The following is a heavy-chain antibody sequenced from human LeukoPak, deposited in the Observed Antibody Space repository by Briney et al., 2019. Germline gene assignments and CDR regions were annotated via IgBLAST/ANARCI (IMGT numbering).Heavy chain of an antibody. V-gene: IGHV1-18*01. J-gene: IGHJ4*02. CDR3: ARDAPGTTPFDY. CDR2: ISAKNGDT. CDR1: VYIFSNYG. D-gene: IGHD1-7*01. Sequence: GASVNVSCTSSVYIFSNYGTSWVRQAPGQGREWRGWISAKNGDTNYIQKFRGRVTMTTDTSTSTAYMELWSLRSDDTAVYYCARDAPGTTPFDYWGQGTLVTVSS.